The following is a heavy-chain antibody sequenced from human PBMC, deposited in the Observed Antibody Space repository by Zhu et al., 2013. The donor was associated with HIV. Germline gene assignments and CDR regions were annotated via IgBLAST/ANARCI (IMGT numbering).Heavy chain of an antibody. V-gene: IGHV4-38-2*02. CDR2: FYKSGSP. CDR1: GYSISSGYY. Sequence: QVQLQESGPGLVKPSETLSLTCTVSGYSISSGYYWGWLRQPPGKGLEWIGSFYKSGSPYYNPSLKSRVTISVDMSKNQFSLKLSSVTAADTAVYYCARGTYQAGLWFGGNSRGVWFDPWGQGTLVTVSS. CDR3: ARGTYQAGLWFGGNSRGVWFDP. D-gene: IGHD3-10*01. J-gene: IGHJ5*02.